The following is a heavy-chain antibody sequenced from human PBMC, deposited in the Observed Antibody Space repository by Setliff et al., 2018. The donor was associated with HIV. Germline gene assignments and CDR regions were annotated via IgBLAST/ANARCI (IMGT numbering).Heavy chain of an antibody. Sequence: LSFAASGFTFTSYWMSWVRQPPGKGLEWVANINQNGREKYYVDSVNGRFTISRDNAKNSLELQMNSLRGEDTAVYYCAGSRGYFVKADWGQRTLVTVSS. J-gene: IGHJ4*02. CDR1: GFTFTSYW. V-gene: IGHV3-7*01. D-gene: IGHD3-22*01. CDR2: INQNGREK. CDR3: AGSRGYFVKAD.